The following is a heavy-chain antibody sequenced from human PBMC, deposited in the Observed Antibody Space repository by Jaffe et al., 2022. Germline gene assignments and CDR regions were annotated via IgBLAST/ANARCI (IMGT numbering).Heavy chain of an antibody. Sequence: QVQLQQWGAGLLKPSETLSLTCAVYGGSFSGYYWSWIRQPPGKGLEWIGEINHSGSTNYNPSLKSRVTISVDTSKNQFSLKLSSVTAADTAVYYCASYCSGGSCYDPIAVAGRYFDYWGQGTLVTVSS. CDR3: ASYCSGGSCYDPIAVAGRYFDY. J-gene: IGHJ4*02. V-gene: IGHV4-34*01. CDR1: GGSFSGYY. D-gene: IGHD2-15*01. CDR2: INHSGST.